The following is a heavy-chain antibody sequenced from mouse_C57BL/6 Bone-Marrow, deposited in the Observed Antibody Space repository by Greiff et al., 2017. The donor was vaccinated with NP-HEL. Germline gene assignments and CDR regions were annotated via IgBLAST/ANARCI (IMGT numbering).Heavy chain of an antibody. J-gene: IGHJ3*01. D-gene: IGHD1-1*01. V-gene: IGHV2-5*01. CDR1: GFSLTSYG. CDR2: IWRGGST. Sequence: QVQLQQSGPGLVQPSQSLSITCTVSGFSLTSYGVHWVRQSPGKGLEWLGVIWRGGSTDYNAAFMSRLSITNDNSKSQVFFKMNSLQADDTAIYYCAKNLYYYGSRGGFAYWGQGTLVTVSA. CDR3: AKNLYYYGSRGGFAY.